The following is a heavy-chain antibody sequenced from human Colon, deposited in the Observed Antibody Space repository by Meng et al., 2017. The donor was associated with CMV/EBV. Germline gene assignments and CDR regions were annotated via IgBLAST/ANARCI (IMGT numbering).Heavy chain of an antibody. V-gene: IGHV4-34*01. Sequence: QGPAPESGPGLLKATETLYLPCAVYGESRSGFYWSWLRQPPGKGLEWIGEINHSGSTNYNPSLKSRVTISVDTSKNQFSLKLSSVTAADTAVYYCARAPDIGGRPPGPFQYWSQGALVTVSS. D-gene: IGHD5-12*01. CDR2: INHSGST. CDR3: ARAPDIGGRPPGPFQY. CDR1: GESRSGFY. J-gene: IGHJ4*02.